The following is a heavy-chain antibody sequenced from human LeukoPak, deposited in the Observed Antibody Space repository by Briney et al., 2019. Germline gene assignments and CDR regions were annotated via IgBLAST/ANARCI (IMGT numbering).Heavy chain of an antibody. CDR2: ISGSRGST. CDR1: GFTFSGCS. Sequence: GGSLRPSCPASGFTFSGCSMSWVRQAPGKGLEWGSAISGSRGSTYYADSVKGRYTISIDNPKNTLYLQMNSLRAEDTAVYYCAKDGAAYYYCGMDVWGQGTTVTVSS. CDR3: AKDGAAYYYCGMDV. J-gene: IGHJ6*02. V-gene: IGHV3-23*01.